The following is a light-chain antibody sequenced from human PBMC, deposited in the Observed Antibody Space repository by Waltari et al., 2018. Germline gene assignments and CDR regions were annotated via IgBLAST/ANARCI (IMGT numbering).Light chain of an antibody. CDR1: QSVSRY. Sequence: EIVLTQSPATLSLSPGEGATLSCRASQSVSRYLAWYQKKPGQAPRLLIYDASNRATGIPARFSASGSGTDFTLTLSSLEPEDFAVYYCQQRSGWPYTFGQGTKLEIK. J-gene: IGKJ2*01. CDR3: QQRSGWPYT. CDR2: DAS. V-gene: IGKV3-11*01.